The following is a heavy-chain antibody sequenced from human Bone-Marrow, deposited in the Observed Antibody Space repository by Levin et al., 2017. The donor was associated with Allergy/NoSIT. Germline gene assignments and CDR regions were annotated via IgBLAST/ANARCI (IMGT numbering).Heavy chain of an antibody. CDR3: ARGAYCGGDCYSPDY. Sequence: GESLKISCEASGYTFTSFAISWVRQTPGQGLEWMGWISAYYDDTNYAQNFQDRVTITPDTSTNTAYMELRSLRSDDTAVYYCARGAYCGGDCYSPDYWGQGTLVTVSS. CDR2: ISAYYDDT. D-gene: IGHD2-21*02. V-gene: IGHV1-18*01. CDR1: GYTFTSFA. J-gene: IGHJ4*02.